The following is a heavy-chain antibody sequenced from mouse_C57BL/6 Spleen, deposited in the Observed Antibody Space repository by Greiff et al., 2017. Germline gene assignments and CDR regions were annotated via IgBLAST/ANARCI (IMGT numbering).Heavy chain of an antibody. V-gene: IGHV1-15*01. D-gene: IGHD3-1*01. J-gene: IGHJ4*01. CDR3: TREGLLRGYAMDY. CDR1: GYTFTDYE. CDR2: IDPETGGT. Sequence: QVQLKESGAELVRPGASVTLSCKASGYTFTDYEMHWVKQTPVHGLEWIGAIDPETGGTAYNQKFKGKAILTADKSSSTAYMELRSLTSEDSAVYYCTREGLLRGYAMDYWVQGTSVTVSS.